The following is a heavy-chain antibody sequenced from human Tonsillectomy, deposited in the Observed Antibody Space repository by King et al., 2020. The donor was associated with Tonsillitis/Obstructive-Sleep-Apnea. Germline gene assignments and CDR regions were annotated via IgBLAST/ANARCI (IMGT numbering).Heavy chain of an antibody. CDR3: ARQEAIFGVVIMGDWFDP. D-gene: IGHD3-3*01. V-gene: IGHV4-39*01. CDR2: IYYSGST. CDR1: GGSISSSSYY. J-gene: IGHJ5*02. Sequence: QLQESGPGLVKPSETLSLTCTVSGGSISSSSYYWGWIRQPPGKGLEWIGSIYYSGSTYYNPSLKSRVTISVDTSKNQFSLKLSSVTAADTAVYYCARQEAIFGVVIMGDWFDPWGQGTLVTVSS.